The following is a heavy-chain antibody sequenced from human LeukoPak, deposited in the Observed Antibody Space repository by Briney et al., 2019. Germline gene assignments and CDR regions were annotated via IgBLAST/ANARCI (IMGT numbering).Heavy chain of an antibody. CDR3: RRLVNLSIVN. D-gene: IGHD2-15*01. Sequence: GESLKISRKGSGCTFTTYWMACWRQMPGKGLEWMGIIYPGDSDTRYSPSFQGQVTMSADKSISTAYLQWSSLRASDSAIYDLRRLVNLSIVNWGQGTLVTVSS. J-gene: IGHJ4*02. CDR1: GCTFTTYW. V-gene: IGHV5-51*01. CDR2: IYPGDSDT.